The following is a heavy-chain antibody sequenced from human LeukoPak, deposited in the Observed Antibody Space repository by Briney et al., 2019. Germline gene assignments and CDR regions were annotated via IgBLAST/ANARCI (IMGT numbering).Heavy chain of an antibody. CDR2: INHSGST. D-gene: IGHD3-10*02. Sequence: SETLSLTCTVSGYSISSGYYWGWIRQPPGKGLGWIGEINHSGSTNYNPSLKSRVTISVDTSKNQFSLKLSSVTAADTAVYYCATQILLCHYYWGQGTLVTVSS. CDR3: ATQILLCHYY. V-gene: IGHV4-38-2*02. J-gene: IGHJ4*02. CDR1: GYSISSGYY.